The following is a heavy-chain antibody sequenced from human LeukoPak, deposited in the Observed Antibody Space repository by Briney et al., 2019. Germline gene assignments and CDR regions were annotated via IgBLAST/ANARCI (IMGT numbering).Heavy chain of an antibody. V-gene: IGHV1-8*01. Sequence: ASVMVSCKASGYTFTSYDINWVRQATGQGLEWMGWMNPNSGNTGYAQKFQGRVTMTRNTSISTAYMELSSLRSEDTAVYYCARMEVGATTQIDYWGQGTLVTVSS. CDR2: MNPNSGNT. CDR1: GYTFTSYD. CDR3: ARMEVGATTQIDY. D-gene: IGHD1-26*01. J-gene: IGHJ4*02.